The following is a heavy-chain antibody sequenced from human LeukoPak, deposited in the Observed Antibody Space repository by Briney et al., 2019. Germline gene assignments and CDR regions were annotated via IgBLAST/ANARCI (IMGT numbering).Heavy chain of an antibody. D-gene: IGHD5-18*01. V-gene: IGHV3-23*01. J-gene: IGHJ6*04. Sequence: GGSLRLSCAASGFTFSTYTMNWVRQAPGKGLEWVSAISGSGGSTYYADSVKGRFTISRDNSKNTLYLQMNSLRAEDTAVYYCAKDGAMVGVWGKGTTVTVSS. CDR2: ISGSGGST. CDR3: AKDGAMVGV. CDR1: GFTFSTYT.